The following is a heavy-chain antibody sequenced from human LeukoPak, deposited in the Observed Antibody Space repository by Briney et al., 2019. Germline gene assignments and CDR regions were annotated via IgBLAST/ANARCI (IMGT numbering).Heavy chain of an antibody. Sequence: SETLSLTCAVYGGSFSGYYWSWTRQPPGKGLEWIGEINHSGSTNYNPSLKSRVTISVDTSKNQFSLKLSSVTAADTAVYYCARERGRAAGIDYWGQGTLVTVSS. CDR1: GGSFSGYY. D-gene: IGHD6-13*01. CDR3: ARERGRAAGIDY. CDR2: INHSGST. V-gene: IGHV4-34*01. J-gene: IGHJ4*02.